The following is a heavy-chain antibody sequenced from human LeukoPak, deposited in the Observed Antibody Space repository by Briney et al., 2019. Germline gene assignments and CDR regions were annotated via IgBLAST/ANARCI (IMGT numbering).Heavy chain of an antibody. D-gene: IGHD4-17*01. V-gene: IGHV4-59*01. J-gene: IGHJ4*03. Sequence: RPSETLSPTYTVSGGSMSNNYWSSVRQPPGKGLEWIGYIYNSGHTNYNPSLKSRVTISEDTSKNQLSLKLSSVTAADTAVYYCARAAVTMSRYYWHWGHVTLVTVSS. CDR3: ARAAVTMSRYYWH. CDR1: GGSMSNNY. CDR2: IYNSGHT.